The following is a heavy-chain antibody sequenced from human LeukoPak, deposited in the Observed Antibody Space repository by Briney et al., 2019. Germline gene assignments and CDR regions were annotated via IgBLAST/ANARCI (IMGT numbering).Heavy chain of an antibody. CDR2: IRSRAYGATT. D-gene: IGHD6-19*01. CDR1: GFTFGDYA. J-gene: IGHJ3*02. Sequence: PGRSLRLSCTASGFTFGDYALSWFRQAPGKGLEWVAFIRSRAYGATTEYAASVKDRFTISRDDSESIAYLHMNSLKTGDTAVYYCGQQWLVLGAFDIWGQGTMVTVSS. CDR3: GQQWLVLGAFDI. V-gene: IGHV3-49*03.